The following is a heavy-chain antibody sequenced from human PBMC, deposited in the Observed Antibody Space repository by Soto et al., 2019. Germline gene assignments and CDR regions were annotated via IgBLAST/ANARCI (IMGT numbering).Heavy chain of an antibody. D-gene: IGHD3-22*01. J-gene: IGHJ4*02. V-gene: IGHV3-72*01. CDR1: GFTFSDYY. Sequence: EVQLVESGGGLVQPGGSLRLSCAASGFTFSDYYINWLRQAPGKGLEWVGRTRNKANSYTTDYAAFVKGRFTNSRDDSKNLIYLQMNSLKTEDTAVYYCAREGSSSGPDYEYWGQGTLVTVSS. CDR2: TRNKANSYTT. CDR3: AREGSSSGPDYEY.